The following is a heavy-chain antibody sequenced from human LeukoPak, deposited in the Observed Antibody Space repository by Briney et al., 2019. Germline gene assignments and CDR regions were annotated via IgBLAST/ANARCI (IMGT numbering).Heavy chain of an antibody. Sequence: SETLSLTCTVSGGSISSYYWSWIRQPPGKGREWIGDIYCSGSTNYNPSLKSRVTISVDTSKNQFSLKLSSVTAADTAVYYCARIAWSGNWFDPWGQGTLVTVSS. D-gene: IGHD3-10*01. CDR2: IYCSGST. J-gene: IGHJ5*02. V-gene: IGHV4-59*01. CDR3: ARIAWSGNWFDP. CDR1: GGSISSYY.